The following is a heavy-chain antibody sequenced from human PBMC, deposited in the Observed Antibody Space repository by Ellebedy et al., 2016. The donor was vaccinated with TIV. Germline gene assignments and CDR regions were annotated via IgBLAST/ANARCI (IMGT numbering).Heavy chain of an antibody. V-gene: IGHV5-51*01. Sequence: QVSCKGSRYSFTNYWIVWVRQMPGKGLEWRGIIYPGDSDTSYSPSFQGQVTISADKSITTAYLQWSSLKAADTAMYYCARKRVDGYGPPGFDSWGQGTLVTVSS. CDR1: RYSFTNYW. CDR2: IYPGDSDT. CDR3: ARKRVDGYGPPGFDS. J-gene: IGHJ5*01. D-gene: IGHD5-24*01.